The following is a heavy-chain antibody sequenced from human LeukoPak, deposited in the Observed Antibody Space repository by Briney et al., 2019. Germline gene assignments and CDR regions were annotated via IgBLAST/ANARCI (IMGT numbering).Heavy chain of an antibody. J-gene: IGHJ4*02. CDR1: GGSISSGSYY. CDR2: IYTSGST. V-gene: IGHV4-61*02. D-gene: IGHD6-6*01. CDR3: AREKIEQLVAVPRAPTGGPIDY. Sequence: PSQTLSLTCTVSGGSISSGSYYWSWIRQPAGKGLEWIGRIYTSGSTNYNPSLKSRVTISVDTSKNQFSLKLSSVTAADTAVYYCAREKIEQLVAVPRAPTGGPIDYWGQGTLVTVSS.